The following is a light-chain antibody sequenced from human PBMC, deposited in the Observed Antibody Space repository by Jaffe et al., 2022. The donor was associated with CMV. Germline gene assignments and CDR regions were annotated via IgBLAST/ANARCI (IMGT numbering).Light chain of an antibody. J-gene: IGLJ2*01. CDR3: SSYLSRNTLVI. CDR2: DVT. CDR1: TSDIGAYDY. Sequence: QSALAQPASVSGSPGQSITISCTGSTSDIGAYDYVSWYQQHPGKSPRLILYDVTNRPSGVSDRFSGSKSGATASLTISGLQAEDEADYYCSSYLSRNTLVIFGGGTRLTVL. V-gene: IGLV2-14*03.